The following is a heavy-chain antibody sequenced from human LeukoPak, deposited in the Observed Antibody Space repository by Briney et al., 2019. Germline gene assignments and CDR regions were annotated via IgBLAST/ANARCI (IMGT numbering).Heavy chain of an antibody. CDR3: ASLDYDSPPDY. V-gene: IGHV3-7*01. CDR2: IKQDGSEE. CDR1: GFTFSSYW. D-gene: IGHD3-22*01. Sequence: PGGSLRLSCAASGFTFSSYWMSWVRQAPGKGLEWVANIKQDGSEEYYVDSVKGRFTISRDNAKNSLYLQMNSLRAEDTAVYYCASLDYDSPPDYWGQGTLVTVSS. J-gene: IGHJ4*02.